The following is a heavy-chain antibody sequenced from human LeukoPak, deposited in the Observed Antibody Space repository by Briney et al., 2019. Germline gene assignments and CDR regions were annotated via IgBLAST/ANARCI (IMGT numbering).Heavy chain of an antibody. D-gene: IGHD3-22*01. CDR3: ARDRWYYDSSAYYTPDAFDV. CDR1: GFTFSSYS. J-gene: IGHJ3*01. Sequence: GGSLRLSCAASGFTFSSYSMNWVRQAPGKGLEWVSYISSSSSTIYYADSVKGRFTISRDNAKNSLYLQMNSLRAEDTAVYYCARDRWYYDSSAYYTPDAFDVWGQGTLVTVSS. CDR2: ISSSSSTI. V-gene: IGHV3-48*04.